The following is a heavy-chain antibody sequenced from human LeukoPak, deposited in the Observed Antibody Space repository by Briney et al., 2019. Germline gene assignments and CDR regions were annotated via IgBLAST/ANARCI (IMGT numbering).Heavy chain of an antibody. Sequence: GGSLRLSCAASGFTFSNYAMTWVRQAPGKGLQWVSTITDSGGSTYYADSVKGRFTSSRDNSKNTLFLQMNSLRAEDTAVYYCAKGLTDYDFWSGYYSAEEYWGQGTLVTVSS. CDR1: GFTFSNYA. J-gene: IGHJ4*02. CDR3: AKGLTDYDFWSGYYSAEEY. V-gene: IGHV3-23*01. D-gene: IGHD3-3*01. CDR2: ITDSGGST.